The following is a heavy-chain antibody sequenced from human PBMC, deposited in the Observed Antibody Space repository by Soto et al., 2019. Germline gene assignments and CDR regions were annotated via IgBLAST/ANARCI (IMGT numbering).Heavy chain of an antibody. D-gene: IGHD3-22*01. V-gene: IGHV1-69*04. Sequence: ASVKVSCKASGGTFSSYAISWVRQAPGQGLEWMGRIIPILGTANYAQKFQGRVTITADKSTSTAYMELSSLRSEDTAVYYCARVPPTLYYYDSSGYYYAFDIWGQGTMVTVSS. CDR3: ARVPPTLYYYDSSGYYYAFDI. CDR1: GGTFSSYA. CDR2: IIPILGTA. J-gene: IGHJ3*02.